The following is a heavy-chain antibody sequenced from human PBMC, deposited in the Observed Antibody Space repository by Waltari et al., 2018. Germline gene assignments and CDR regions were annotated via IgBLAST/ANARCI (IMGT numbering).Heavy chain of an antibody. CDR2: IYHSGIT. D-gene: IGHD4-4*01. V-gene: IGHV4-59*08. J-gene: IGHJ5*02. CDR1: PGSIRSFY. Sequence: QVQLQESGPGLVKPSETLSLTCTVSPGSIRSFYWNWIRLPPGKGLEWIGYIYHSGITSYNPSLKSRVTIGVDTSKNQFSLKMRSVTAADTAVYYCARTAPPYSNAAYGGWSDPWGQGTLVTVSS. CDR3: ARTAPPYSNAAYGGWSDP.